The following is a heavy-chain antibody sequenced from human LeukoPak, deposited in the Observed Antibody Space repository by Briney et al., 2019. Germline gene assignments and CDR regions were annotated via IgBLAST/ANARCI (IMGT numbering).Heavy chain of an antibody. Sequence: PGGSLRLSCAASGFTFSRYAMSWVRQAPGKGLEWVSAISGSGGSTYYADSVKGRYTISRDNSKNTLYLQMNSLRAEDTAVYYCARKGGYYGSGSPYNWFDPWGQGTLVTVSS. CDR3: ARKGGYYGSGSPYNWFDP. CDR2: ISGSGGST. CDR1: GFTFSRYA. V-gene: IGHV3-23*01. J-gene: IGHJ5*02. D-gene: IGHD3-10*01.